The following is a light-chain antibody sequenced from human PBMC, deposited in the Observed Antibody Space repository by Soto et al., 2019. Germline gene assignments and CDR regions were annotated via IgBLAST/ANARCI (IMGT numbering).Light chain of an antibody. V-gene: IGKV1-39*01. Sequence: DIQMTQSPSSLSASVGDSVTINCRASQSISTSLNWYQQKPGKAPKLLIYAASSLQSGVPSRFSGSGSGTDFTLTISSLQPEDFATYYCQQSYSTLITFGQGTRLEIK. J-gene: IGKJ5*01. CDR2: AAS. CDR1: QSISTS. CDR3: QQSYSTLIT.